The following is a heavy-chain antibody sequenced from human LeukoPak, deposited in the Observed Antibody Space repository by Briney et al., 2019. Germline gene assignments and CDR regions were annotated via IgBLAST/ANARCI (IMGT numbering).Heavy chain of an antibody. CDR1: GGSISSSYYY. CDR3: KVSWIGGVDY. V-gene: IGHV4-39*01. J-gene: IGHJ4*02. Sequence: KPSETLSLTCTVSGGSISSSYYYWGWVRQPPGKGLEWIGSIYYSGSTYYNPSLKSRVTISVDTSKNQFSLKLRSVTAADTAVYYCKVSWIGGVDYWGQGTLVTVSS. D-gene: IGHD3-16*01. CDR2: IYYSGST.